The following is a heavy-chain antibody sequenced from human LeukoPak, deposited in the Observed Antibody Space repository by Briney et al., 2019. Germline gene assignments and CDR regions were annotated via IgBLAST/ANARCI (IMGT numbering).Heavy chain of an antibody. CDR2: IYHTGRT. CDR1: GGSSSSYY. CDR3: ARGYGDNSGAFDI. J-gene: IGHJ3*02. V-gene: IGHV4-59*12. Sequence: SETLSLTCTVSGGSSSSYYWSWIRQPPGKGLEWIGYIYHTGRTYSNPSLKSRVTISVDRSKNQFSLNLSSVTAADTAVYYCARGYGDNSGAFDIWGQGTMVTVSS. D-gene: IGHD4-23*01.